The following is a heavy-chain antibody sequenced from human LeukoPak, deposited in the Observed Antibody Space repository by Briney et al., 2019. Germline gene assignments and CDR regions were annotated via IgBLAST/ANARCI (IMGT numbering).Heavy chain of an antibody. CDR2: IYYSGST. V-gene: IGHV4-61*01. J-gene: IGHJ6*02. D-gene: IGHD1-26*01. CDR3: ARDQLLRHYYYGMDV. Sequence: SETLSLTCTVSGGSVSSGSYYWSWIRQPPGTGLEWIGYIYYSGSTNYNPSLKSRGTISVDTSKNQFSLKLSSVTAADTAVYYCARDQLLRHYYYGMDVWGQGTTVTVSS. CDR1: GGSVSSGSYY.